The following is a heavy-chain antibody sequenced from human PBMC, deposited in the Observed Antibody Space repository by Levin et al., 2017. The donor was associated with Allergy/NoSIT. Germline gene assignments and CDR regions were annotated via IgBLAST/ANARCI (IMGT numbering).Heavy chain of an antibody. Sequence: ASETLSLTCGVYGGSFSGYWSWIRQPPGKGLEWIGEISHSGITNYNPSLESRVTMSVDTSKNQFSLKLSSVTAADTAIYYCARVPMGFKNSFDHWGQGTLVTVSS. D-gene: IGHD1-26*01. CDR2: ISHSGIT. J-gene: IGHJ5*02. CDR3: ARVPMGFKNSFDH. CDR1: GGSFSGY. V-gene: IGHV4-34*01.